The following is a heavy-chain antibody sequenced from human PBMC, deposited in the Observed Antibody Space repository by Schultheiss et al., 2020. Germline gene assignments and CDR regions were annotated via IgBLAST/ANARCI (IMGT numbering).Heavy chain of an antibody. J-gene: IGHJ6*02. V-gene: IGHV3-23*01. Sequence: GGSLRLSCAASGFTFSSYAMSWVRQAPGKGLEWVSAISGSGGSTYYADSVKGRFTISRDNSKNTLYLQMNSLRAEDTAVYYCARVGHNDSPWLFGMDVWGRGATVTVAS. CDR2: ISGSGGST. CDR3: ARVGHNDSPWLFGMDV. D-gene: IGHD3-22*01. CDR1: GFTFSSYA.